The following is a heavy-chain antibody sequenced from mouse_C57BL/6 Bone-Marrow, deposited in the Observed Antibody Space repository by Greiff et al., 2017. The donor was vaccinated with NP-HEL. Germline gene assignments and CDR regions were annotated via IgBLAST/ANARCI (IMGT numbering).Heavy chain of an antibody. CDR2: IWSGGSE. J-gene: IGHJ4*01. CDR1: GFSLTSYG. D-gene: IGHD1-1*01. V-gene: IGHV2-4*01. CDR3: AKRSCGSNYHDAMDY. Sequence: VKLVESGPGLVQPSQCLSITCTVSGFSLTSYGVHWVRQPPGKGLEWLGVIWSGGSEDYNAAFISRQSISKDNSKNQVFIKLNSLQAEDTAKYDCAKRSCGSNYHDAMDYWGQGTSVTVSS.